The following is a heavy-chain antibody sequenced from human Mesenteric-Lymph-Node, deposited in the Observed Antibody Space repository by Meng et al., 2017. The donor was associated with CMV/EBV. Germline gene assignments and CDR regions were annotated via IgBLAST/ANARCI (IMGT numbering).Heavy chain of an antibody. D-gene: IGHD3-10*01. J-gene: IGHJ5*02. V-gene: IGHV3-23*01. CDR2: ISGNSGST. Sequence: GGSLRLSCVASGFTFSSYTMCWVRQAPGKGLEWVSGISGNSGSTYYADSVRGRFTISRDNSKNTLYLQMNSLRAEDTAVYYCAKDRRSGQIDPWGQGTLVTVSS. CDR3: AKDRRSGQIDP. CDR1: GFTFSSYT.